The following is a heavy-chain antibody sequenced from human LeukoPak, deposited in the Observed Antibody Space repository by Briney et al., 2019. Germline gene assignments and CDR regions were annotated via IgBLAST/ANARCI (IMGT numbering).Heavy chain of an antibody. CDR3: ARQEVVATTPLGYYYYMDV. CDR1: GGSISSSSYY. V-gene: IGHV4-39*01. Sequence: SETLSLTCTVSGGSISSSSYYWGWIRQPPGKELEWIGSIYCSGSTYYNPSLKSRVTISVDTSKNQFSLKLSSVTAADTAVYYCARQEVVATTPLGYYYYMDVWGKGTTVTVSS. J-gene: IGHJ6*03. CDR2: IYCSGST. D-gene: IGHD5-12*01.